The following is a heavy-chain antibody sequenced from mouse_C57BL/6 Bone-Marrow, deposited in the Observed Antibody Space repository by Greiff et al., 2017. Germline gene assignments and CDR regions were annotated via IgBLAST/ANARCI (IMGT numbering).Heavy chain of an antibody. CDR2: IDPSDSYT. Sequence: VQLQQPGAELVMPGASVKLSCKASGYTFTSYWMHWVKQRPGQGLEWIGEIDPSDSYTNYNQKFKGKSTLTVDKSSSTAYMQLSRLTSEDSAVYYCAREAWLRRRDYAMDYWGQGTSVTVSS. J-gene: IGHJ4*01. V-gene: IGHV1-69*01. CDR3: AREAWLRRRDYAMDY. CDR1: GYTFTSYW. D-gene: IGHD2-2*01.